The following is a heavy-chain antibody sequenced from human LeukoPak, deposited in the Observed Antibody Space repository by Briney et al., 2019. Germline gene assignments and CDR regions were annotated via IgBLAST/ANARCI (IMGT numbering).Heavy chain of an antibody. CDR3: AKTRGHDMDV. CDR2: ISGSAAGGGT. J-gene: IGHJ6*02. D-gene: IGHD3-16*01. Sequence: GGSLRLSCAASGFSFSTYGVSWVRHAPGKGLDWVSAISGSAAGGGTYYADSVKGRFTIARDNSQNTLYLQMSSLRAEDTAVYYCAKTRGHDMDVWGQGTTVIVSS. V-gene: IGHV3-23*01. CDR1: GFSFSTYG.